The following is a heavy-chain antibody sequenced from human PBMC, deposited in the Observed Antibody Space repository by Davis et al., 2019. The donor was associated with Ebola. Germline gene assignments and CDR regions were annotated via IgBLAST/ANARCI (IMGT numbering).Heavy chain of an antibody. Sequence: PSETLSLTCAVYGGSFSGYYWSWIRQPPGKGLEWIGEINHSGSTNYNPSLKSRVTISVDTSKNQFSLKLSSVTAADTAVYYCARESPVRFLNWFDPWGQGTLVTVSS. J-gene: IGHJ5*02. CDR2: INHSGST. CDR1: GGSFSGYY. CDR3: ARESPVRFLNWFDP. V-gene: IGHV4-34*01. D-gene: IGHD3-3*01.